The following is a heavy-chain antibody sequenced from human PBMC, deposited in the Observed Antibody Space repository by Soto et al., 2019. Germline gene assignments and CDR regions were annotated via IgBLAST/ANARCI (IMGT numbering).Heavy chain of an antibody. J-gene: IGHJ4*02. CDR1: GFTFDDYA. CDR3: AKDRTPYIGPPER. V-gene: IGHV3-9*01. D-gene: IGHD1-7*01. CDR2: ISWNSGHI. Sequence: GGSLRLSCAASGFTFDDYAMHWVRQAPGKGLEWVSGISWNSGHIGFAESVRGRFTISRDNAKNSLYLQMNSLTPDDTALYYCAKDRTPYIGPPERWGQGTLVTVSS.